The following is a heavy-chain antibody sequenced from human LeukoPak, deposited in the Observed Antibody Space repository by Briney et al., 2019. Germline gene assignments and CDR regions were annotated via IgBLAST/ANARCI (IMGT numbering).Heavy chain of an antibody. CDR2: ISSIGSTI. CDR3: AKGGNSVYDSSGYFWFLNDY. Sequence: KPGGSLRLSCAASGLTFSDYYMSWIRQAPGKGLEWASYISSIGSTIYYADSVKGRFTISRDNAKNSLYLQMNSLRAEDTAVYYCAKGGNSVYDSSGYFWFLNDYWGQGTLVTVSS. J-gene: IGHJ4*02. V-gene: IGHV3-11*01. D-gene: IGHD3-22*01. CDR1: GLTFSDYY.